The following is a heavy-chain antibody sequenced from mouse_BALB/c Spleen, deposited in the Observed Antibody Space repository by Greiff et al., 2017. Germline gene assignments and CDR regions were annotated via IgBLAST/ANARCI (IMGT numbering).Heavy chain of an antibody. V-gene: IGHV1-69*02. D-gene: IGHD1-2*01. CDR2: IYPSDSYT. J-gene: IGHJ4*01. CDR1: GYTFTSYW. Sequence: QVQLQQPGAELVRPGASVKLSCKASGYTFTSYWINWVKQRPGQGLEWIGNIYPSDSYTNYNQKFKDKATLTVNKSSSTAYMQLSSPTSEDSAVYYCTRHYNGYYAMDYWGQGTSVTVSS. CDR3: TRHYNGYYAMDY.